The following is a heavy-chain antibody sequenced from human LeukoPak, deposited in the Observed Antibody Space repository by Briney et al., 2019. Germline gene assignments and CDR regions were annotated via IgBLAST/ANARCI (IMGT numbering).Heavy chain of an antibody. V-gene: IGHV4-4*07. J-gene: IGHJ4*02. CDR1: GGSISSYY. Sequence: SETLSLTCTVSGGSISSYYWSWIRQPAGKGLEWIGRIYTSGSTNYNPSLKSRVTMSVDTSKNQFSLKLSSVTAADTAVYYCARYSGSWENGSFDYWGQGTLVTVSS. CDR3: ARYSGSWENGSFDY. D-gene: IGHD1-26*01. CDR2: IYTSGST.